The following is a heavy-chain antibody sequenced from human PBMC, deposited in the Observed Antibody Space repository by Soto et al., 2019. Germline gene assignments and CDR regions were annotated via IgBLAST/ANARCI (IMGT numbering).Heavy chain of an antibody. V-gene: IGHV3-33*01. J-gene: IGHJ4*02. CDR2: IWYDGSNK. CDR3: ARGYSSSRDLGY. D-gene: IGHD6-13*01. CDR1: GFSFSSYD. Sequence: QVQLVESGGGVVQPGTSLRLSCAASGFSFSSYDIHWVRQAPGKGLEWVAVIWYDGSNKYYADSVKGRFIISRDNSKNTLYLQMNSLRADDTAVYYCARGYSSSRDLGYWGQGTRVTVSS.